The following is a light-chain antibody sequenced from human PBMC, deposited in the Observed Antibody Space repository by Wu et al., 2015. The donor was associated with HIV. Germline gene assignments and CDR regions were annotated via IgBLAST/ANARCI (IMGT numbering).Light chain of an antibody. Sequence: DIQMTQSPSSLSAFVGDRVTITCRASQGISNFLAWYQQKPGKPPKVLIYAASTLQSGVPSRFSGSGSGTDFTLTISSLEPEDSAIYYCQQRTNWPLISFGPGTRLEIK. CDR2: AAS. CDR1: QGISNF. V-gene: IGKV1-27*01. CDR3: QQRTNWPLIS. J-gene: IGKJ5*01.